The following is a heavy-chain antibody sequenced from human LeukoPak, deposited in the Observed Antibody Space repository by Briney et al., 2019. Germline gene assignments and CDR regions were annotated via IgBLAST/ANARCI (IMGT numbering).Heavy chain of an antibody. CDR2: ISAGGTRT. Sequence: PGGSLRLSCAASGFTFSSYWMSWVRQAPGKGLEWVSGISAGGTRTYYADSVKGRFTISRDNSKNTLSLQMNSLRAEDTAVYYCAETSSAWYFDYWGQGTLVTVSS. D-gene: IGHD6-19*01. J-gene: IGHJ4*02. V-gene: IGHV3-23*01. CDR3: AETSSAWYFDY. CDR1: GFTFSSYW.